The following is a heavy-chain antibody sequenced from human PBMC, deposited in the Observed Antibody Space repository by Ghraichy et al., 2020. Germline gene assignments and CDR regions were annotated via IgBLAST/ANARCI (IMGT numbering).Heavy chain of an antibody. CDR3: ARASGGTTETTWSQANRWFDP. V-gene: IGHV1-2*06. Sequence: ASVKVSCKASGYTFNAYYIHWVRQAPGQGLEWMGRINPNSGGSNYAQKFQDRVTMTRDTSISTAYMEMSGLKFDDTAVYYCARASGGTTETTWSQANRWFDPWGQGTLVTVSS. D-gene: IGHD4-11*01. CDR2: INPNSGGS. CDR1: GYTFNAYY. J-gene: IGHJ5*02.